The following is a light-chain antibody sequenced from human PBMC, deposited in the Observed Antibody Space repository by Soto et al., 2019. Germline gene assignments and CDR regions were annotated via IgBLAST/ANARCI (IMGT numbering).Light chain of an antibody. CDR1: QGISND. J-gene: IGKJ2*01. CDR2: AAS. Sequence: AIQMTQSPSSLSTSVGDRVTITCRASQGISNDLGWYQQKPGKAPKLLIYAASKLHSGVPSWFIGSGSGAEFTLTITSLQPEDFATYFCLQDYSYPYTFGQGTELEIK. CDR3: LQDYSYPYT. V-gene: IGKV1-6*01.